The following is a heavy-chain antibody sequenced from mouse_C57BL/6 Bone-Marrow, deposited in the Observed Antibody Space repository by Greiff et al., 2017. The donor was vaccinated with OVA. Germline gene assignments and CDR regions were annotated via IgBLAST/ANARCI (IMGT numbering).Heavy chain of an antibody. CDR3: TRRGAKYCRYYYAMDY. J-gene: IGHJ4*01. V-gene: IGHV5-9-1*02. CDR2: ISSGGDYI. Sequence: EVKLMESGEGLVKPGGSLKLSCAASGFTFSSYAMSWVRQTPEKRLEWVAYISSGGDYIYYADTVKGRFTISRDNARNTLYLQRSSLTSEDTAMYYCTRRGAKYCRYYYAMDYWGQGTSVTVSS. CDR1: GFTFSSYA. D-gene: IGHD1-3*01.